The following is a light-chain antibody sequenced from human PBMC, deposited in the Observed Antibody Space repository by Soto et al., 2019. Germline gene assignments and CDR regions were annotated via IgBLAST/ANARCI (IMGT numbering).Light chain of an antibody. Sequence: EIVLTQSPGTLSLSPGERVTLSCRASQSVSSSYLAWYQQKPGQAPRLLIYGASSRATGIPDRFSGSGSGTDFTLTISRLEPEDCAAYYCQQYGSSSLTFGPGTKVDVK. CDR3: QQYGSSSLT. CDR2: GAS. V-gene: IGKV3-20*01. J-gene: IGKJ3*01. CDR1: QSVSSSY.